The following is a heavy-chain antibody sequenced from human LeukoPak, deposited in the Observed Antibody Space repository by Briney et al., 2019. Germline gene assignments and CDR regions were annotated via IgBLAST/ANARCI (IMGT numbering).Heavy chain of an antibody. V-gene: IGHV4-4*07. D-gene: IGHD4-17*01. J-gene: IGHJ4*02. CDR3: ARAYGDLYFVY. CDR1: GGSIITYY. CDR2: IYSSGRT. Sequence: SETLSLTCAASGGSIITYYWSWIRQPPGKGLEWIGRIYSSGRTNYHPSRESRVTMSVDTSKNQFSLNLTSVTAADTAVYYWARAYGDLYFVYWGQGILVTVSS.